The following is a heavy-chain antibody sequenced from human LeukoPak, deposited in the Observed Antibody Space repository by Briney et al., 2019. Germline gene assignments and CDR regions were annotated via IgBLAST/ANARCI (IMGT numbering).Heavy chain of an antibody. Sequence: SVKVSCKASGGTFSSYTISWLRQAPGQGLEWMGRIIPILGIANYAQKFQGRVTITADKSTSTAYMEPSSLRSEDTAVYYCARDRPLAVAGDRWGQGTLVTVSS. CDR1: GGTFSSYT. CDR3: ARDRPLAVAGDR. V-gene: IGHV1-69*04. J-gene: IGHJ4*02. CDR2: IIPILGIA. D-gene: IGHD6-19*01.